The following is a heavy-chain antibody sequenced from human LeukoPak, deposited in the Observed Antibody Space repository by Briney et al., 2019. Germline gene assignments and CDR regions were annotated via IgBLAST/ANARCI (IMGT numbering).Heavy chain of an antibody. J-gene: IGHJ4*02. CDR3: AKESPHFDY. V-gene: IGHV3-23*01. CDR2: ISGGGDTT. Sequence: PGGSLRLSCAASGFTFSSYSMNWVRQAPGKGLAWVSTISGGGDTTYYADSVKGRFTISRDNSKNTLHLQMNSLRAEDRAVYYCAKESPHFDYWGQGALVTVSS. CDR1: GFTFSSYS.